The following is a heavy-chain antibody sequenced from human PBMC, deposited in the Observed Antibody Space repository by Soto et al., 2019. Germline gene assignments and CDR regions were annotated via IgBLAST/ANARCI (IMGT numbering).Heavy chain of an antibody. CDR1: GYTFNSYA. D-gene: IGHD3-10*01. CDR2: INAGNGNT. CDR3: ARVKLLWFGELLRDNYFDY. Sequence: ASVKVSCKASGYTFNSYAMHWVRQAPGQRLEWMGWINAGNGNTKYSQKFQGRVTITRDTSASTAYMELSSLRSEDTAVYYCARVKLLWFGELLRDNYFDYWGKGTLVTVS. J-gene: IGHJ4*02. V-gene: IGHV1-3*01.